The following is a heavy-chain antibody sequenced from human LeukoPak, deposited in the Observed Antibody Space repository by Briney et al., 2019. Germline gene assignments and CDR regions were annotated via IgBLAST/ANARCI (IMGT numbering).Heavy chain of an antibody. Sequence: PGGSLRLSCAVSGFIFSDYGFHWVRQAPGKGLEWVAVTGFDGSIKQYADSVKGRFTISRDDSKNTLYLQMNFLKSEDTAVYYCARWGGTRQYYFDYWGQGTLVTVSS. D-gene: IGHD1-1*01. CDR2: TGFDGSIK. J-gene: IGHJ4*02. CDR3: ARWGGTRQYYFDY. CDR1: GFIFSDYG. V-gene: IGHV3-33*01.